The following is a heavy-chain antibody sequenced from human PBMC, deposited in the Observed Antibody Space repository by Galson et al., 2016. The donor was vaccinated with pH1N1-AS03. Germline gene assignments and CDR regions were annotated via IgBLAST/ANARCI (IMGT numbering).Heavy chain of an antibody. J-gene: IGHJ4*02. V-gene: IGHV3-30*02. CDR1: GFTLRTYD. CDR2: NRYYGSSE. D-gene: IGHD2-2*03. Sequence: SLRLSCAASGFTLRTYDMHWVRQAPGKGLEWVGINRYYGSSEYYGDSMKGRISISRDNSQNTISLQMSSLRVEDTAFYYCGGRDGWINDYWGQGILVTVSS. CDR3: GGRDGWINDY.